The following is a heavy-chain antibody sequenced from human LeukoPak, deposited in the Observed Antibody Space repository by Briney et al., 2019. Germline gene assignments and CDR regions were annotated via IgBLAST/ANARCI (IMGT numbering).Heavy chain of an antibody. Sequence: PGGSLRLSCAASGFTFSSYWMHWVRQVPGKGLGWVSAITGNGGDTYYADSVKGRFTISRDNSKNTLYLQMNSLRAEDTAIYYCAKDRQLWLIRDFDYWGQGTLVTVSS. CDR3: AKDRQLWLIRDFDY. CDR1: GFTFSSYW. CDR2: ITGNGGDT. D-gene: IGHD6-19*01. J-gene: IGHJ4*02. V-gene: IGHV3-23*01.